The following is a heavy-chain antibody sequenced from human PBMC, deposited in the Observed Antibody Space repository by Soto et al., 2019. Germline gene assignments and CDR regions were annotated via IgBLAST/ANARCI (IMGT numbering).Heavy chain of an antibody. CDR1: GFTFSSYA. D-gene: IGHD2-2*01. V-gene: IGHV3-23*01. Sequence: PGGSLRLSCAASGFTFSSYAMSWVRQAPGKGLEWVSAISGSGGSTYYADSVKGRFTISRDNSKDTLYLQMNSLRAEDTAVYYCAKDYPAASYYYYYYMDVWGKGTTVTVSS. J-gene: IGHJ6*03. CDR3: AKDYPAASYYYYYYMDV. CDR2: ISGSGGST.